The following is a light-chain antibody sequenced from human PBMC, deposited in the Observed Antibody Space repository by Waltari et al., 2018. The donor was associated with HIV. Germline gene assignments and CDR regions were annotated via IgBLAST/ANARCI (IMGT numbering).Light chain of an antibody. J-gene: IGLJ2*01. CDR3: TSYTSLTTVV. V-gene: IGLV2-8*01. Sequence: QSALTQPPSASGSPGQSVTIACTGTSSDVGGYDYVSWYQQHPGKAPKLMIYEVSKRPSGVPDRFSGSKSGNTASLTISGIQTEDEAHYYCTSYTSLTTVVFGGGTKLTVL. CDR2: EVS. CDR1: SSDVGGYDY.